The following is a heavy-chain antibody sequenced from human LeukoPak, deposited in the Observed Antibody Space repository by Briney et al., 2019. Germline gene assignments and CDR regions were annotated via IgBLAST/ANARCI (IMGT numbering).Heavy chain of an antibody. CDR1: GFTFSSYG. CDR2: ISYDGSNK. Sequence: GGSLRLSCAASGFTFSSYGMHWVRQAPGKGLEWVAVISYDGSNKYYADSVKGRFTISRDNSKNTLYLQMNSLRAEDTAVYYCAKDEAYYYDSSGYCTGDYWGQGTLVTVSS. D-gene: IGHD3-22*01. CDR3: AKDEAYYYDSSGYCTGDY. J-gene: IGHJ4*02. V-gene: IGHV3-30*18.